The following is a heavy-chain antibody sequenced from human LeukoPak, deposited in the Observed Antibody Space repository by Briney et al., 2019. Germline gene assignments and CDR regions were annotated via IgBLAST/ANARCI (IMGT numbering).Heavy chain of an antibody. CDR3: ATRGAMIVVVAIPPIGAFDI. V-gene: IGHV3-23*01. Sequence: PGGSLRLSCAASGFTFNNYAMSWVRQAPGKGLDWVSGISASGSSTYYADSVKGRFTISRDNSKNTLYLQMNSLRAEDTAVYYCATRGAMIVVVAIPPIGAFDIWGQGTMVTVSS. CDR2: ISASGSST. CDR1: GFTFNNYA. D-gene: IGHD3-22*01. J-gene: IGHJ3*02.